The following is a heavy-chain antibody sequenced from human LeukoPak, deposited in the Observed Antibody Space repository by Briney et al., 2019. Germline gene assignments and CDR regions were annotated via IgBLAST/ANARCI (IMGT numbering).Heavy chain of an antibody. D-gene: IGHD5-12*01. CDR3: ASGAWATRLQY. CDR1: GESLNYYY. Sequence: PSDTLSLTCAVYGESLNYYYWSWIRQSPEKGLEWIGEVFDGKTTNYNPSLKSRVTISAVTSSNQFSPNLKSVTAADTAVYYCASGAWATRLQYWAQGTLVIVSS. V-gene: IGHV4-34*12. J-gene: IGHJ4*01. CDR2: VFDGKTT.